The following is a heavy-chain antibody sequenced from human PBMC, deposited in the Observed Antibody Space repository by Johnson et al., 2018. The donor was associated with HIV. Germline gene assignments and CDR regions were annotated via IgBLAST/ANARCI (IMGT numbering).Heavy chain of an antibody. J-gene: IGHJ3*02. V-gene: IGHV3-23*04. CDR1: GFTVSSNY. CDR3: AKADDILTGYYKGFDAFDI. CDR2: ISGSGGST. D-gene: IGHD3-9*01. Sequence: EQLVESGGGVVRPGGSLRLSCAASGFTVSSNYMSWVRQGPGKGLEWVSGISGSGGSTYYADSVKGRFTISRDNSKNTLYLQMNSLRAEDTAVYYCAKADDILTGYYKGFDAFDIWGQGTMVTVS.